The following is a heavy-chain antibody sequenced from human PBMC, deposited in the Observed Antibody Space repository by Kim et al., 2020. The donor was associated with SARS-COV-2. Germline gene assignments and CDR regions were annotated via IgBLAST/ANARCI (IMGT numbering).Heavy chain of an antibody. J-gene: IGHJ4*02. V-gene: IGHV3-15*01. CDR3: TTDLPGIAVGGFDY. D-gene: IGHD6-19*01. Sequence: AAPVRGRFTISRDDSKNTLYLQMNSLISEDTALYYCTTDLPGIAVGGFDYWGQGTLVTVSS.